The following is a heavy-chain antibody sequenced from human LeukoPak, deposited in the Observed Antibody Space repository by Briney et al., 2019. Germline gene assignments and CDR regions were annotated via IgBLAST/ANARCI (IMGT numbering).Heavy chain of an antibody. CDR2: MNPNSGNT. V-gene: IGHV1-8*01. CDR3: ARGIRITMVRGVILSYYMDV. D-gene: IGHD3-10*01. CDR1: GYTFTSYD. Sequence: ASVKVSCKASGYTFTSYDINWVRQATGQGLEWMGWMNPNSGNTGYAQKFQGRVTMTRNTSISTAYMELSSLRSEDTAVYYCARGIRITMVRGVILSYYMDVWGKGTTVTISS. J-gene: IGHJ6*03.